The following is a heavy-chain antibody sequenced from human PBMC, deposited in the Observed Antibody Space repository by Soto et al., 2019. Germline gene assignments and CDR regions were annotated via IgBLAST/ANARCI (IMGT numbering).Heavy chain of an antibody. Sequence: SETLSLTCTVSGGSISRGGYYWSWIRHHPGKGLEWIGYIYYSGSTYYNPSLKSRVTISVDTSKNQFSLKLSSVTAADTAVYYCARLDYDSSGLVMGPYFDYWGQGTLVTVSS. V-gene: IGHV4-31*03. CDR2: IYYSGST. CDR3: ARLDYDSSGLVMGPYFDY. J-gene: IGHJ4*02. CDR1: GGSISRGGYY. D-gene: IGHD3-22*01.